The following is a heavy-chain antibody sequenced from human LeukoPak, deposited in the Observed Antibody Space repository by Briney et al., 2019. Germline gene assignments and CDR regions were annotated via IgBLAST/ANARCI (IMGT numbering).Heavy chain of an antibody. CDR2: ISHSGNA. CDR1: GDSMSGYY. CDR3: AREGIAAAGTDYFDY. V-gene: IGHV4-59*01. Sequence: PSETLSLTCTVSGDSMSGYYWNWIRQPPGKGLEWIGYISHSGNANYNPSLKSRVTISIDTSKKQFSLKLSSVTAADTAVYYCAREGIAAAGTDYFDYWGQGTLVTVSS. J-gene: IGHJ4*02. D-gene: IGHD6-13*01.